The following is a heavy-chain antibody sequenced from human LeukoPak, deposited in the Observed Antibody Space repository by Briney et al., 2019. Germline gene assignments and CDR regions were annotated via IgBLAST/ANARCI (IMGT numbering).Heavy chain of an antibody. CDR2: ISYDGSNK. CDR1: GFTFSSYG. J-gene: IGHJ2*01. CDR3: AKDLGGGSGCYDL. D-gene: IGHD6-19*01. Sequence: GGSLRLSCAASGFTFSSYGMHWVRQAPGKGLEWVAIISYDGSNKYYADSVQGRFTISRDNSKNTLYLQMDSLRAEDTAVYYCAKDLGGGSGCYDLWGRGTLVTVSS. V-gene: IGHV3-30*18.